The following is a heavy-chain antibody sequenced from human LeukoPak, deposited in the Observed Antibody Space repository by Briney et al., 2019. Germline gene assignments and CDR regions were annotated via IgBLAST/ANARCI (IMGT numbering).Heavy chain of an antibody. J-gene: IGHJ4*02. D-gene: IGHD2-15*01. CDR3: ARLSFADYYFDC. Sequence: SQTLSLTCTVSAGSISSGDYYGGWIRQPPGKGLEGIGTIYYSGSTYNNPSLKSRVTISVDTSKNQFSLRLSSVTAADTAVYYCARLSFADYYFDCWGQGTLVTVSS. CDR1: AGSISSGDYY. V-gene: IGHV4-39*01. CDR2: IYYSGST.